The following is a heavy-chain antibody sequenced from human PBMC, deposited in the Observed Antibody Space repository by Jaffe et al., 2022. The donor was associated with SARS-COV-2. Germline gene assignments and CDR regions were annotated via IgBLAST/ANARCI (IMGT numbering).Heavy chain of an antibody. Sequence: QVQLQESGPGLLNHSQTLTLTCDVSGGSINSASFYWSWIRQSPGKGLEWIGRIHVTGSTAYNPSLRSRVSLTMDTSKNQFSLRLTSVTAADTAVYYCGRGPTGYYDTRGDHHYSGVDAWGPGTSVIVS. CDR2: IHVTGST. CDR1: GGSINSASFY. D-gene: IGHD3-22*01. J-gene: IGHJ6*02. V-gene: IGHV4-61*02. CDR3: GRGPTGYYDTRGDHHYSGVDA.